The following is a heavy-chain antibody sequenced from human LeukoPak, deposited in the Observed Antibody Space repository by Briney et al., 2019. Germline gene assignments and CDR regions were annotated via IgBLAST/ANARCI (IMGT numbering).Heavy chain of an antibody. CDR1: GFTFSTYW. CDR2: INGDGGSR. V-gene: IGHV3-74*01. CDR3: ASASSHRTAAGGYY. J-gene: IGHJ4*02. D-gene: IGHD6-13*01. Sequence: GGSLRLSCAASGFTFSTYWMHWVRRAPGKGLVWVSRINGDGGSRNYADSVKGRFTISRDSAKNTLYLQMSSLRVEDTAVYYCASASSHRTAAGGYYWGQGTLVNVST.